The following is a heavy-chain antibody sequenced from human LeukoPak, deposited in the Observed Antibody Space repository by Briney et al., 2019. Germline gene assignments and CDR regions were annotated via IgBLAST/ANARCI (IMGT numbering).Heavy chain of an antibody. CDR1: GGSISSYY. CDR2: IYYSGST. CDR3: ARHLYGTYYFDY. J-gene: IGHJ4*02. Sequence: SETLSLTCTVSGGSISSYYWSWIRQPPGKGLEWIGYIYYSGSTNYNPSLKSRVTISVDTSKNQFSLKLSSVTAADTAVYYCARHLYGTYYFDYWGQGTLVTVSS. D-gene: IGHD4-17*01. V-gene: IGHV4-59*08.